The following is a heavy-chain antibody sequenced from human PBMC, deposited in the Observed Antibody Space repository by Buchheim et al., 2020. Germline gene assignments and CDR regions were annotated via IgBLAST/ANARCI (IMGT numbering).Heavy chain of an antibody. CDR1: GFTFSSYA. V-gene: IGHV3-30*04. J-gene: IGHJ4*02. CDR3: AKDSTTFVLSFDY. Sequence: QVQLVESGGGVVQPGRSLRLSCAASGFTFSSYAMHWVRQAPGKGLEWVAVISYDGSDKYYADSVKGRFTISRDNSRNTLYLQMSSLRAEDTAVYYCAKDSTTFVLSFDYWGRGTL. CDR2: ISYDGSDK. D-gene: IGHD3-10*02.